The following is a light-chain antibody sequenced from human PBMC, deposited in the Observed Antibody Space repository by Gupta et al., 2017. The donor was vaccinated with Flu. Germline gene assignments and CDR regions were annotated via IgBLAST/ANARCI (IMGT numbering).Light chain of an antibody. CDR1: QSISSW. CDR3: QHYNSYSSS. Sequence: DIQMTQSPSTLSASVGDRVTITCRASQSISSWLAWYQQKPGKAPKLLIYKASSVESGVPSRFSGSGSGTEFTLTISSLQPDDFATYYCQHYNSYSSSFGQGTKMEIK. CDR2: KAS. J-gene: IGKJ2*03. V-gene: IGKV1-5*03.